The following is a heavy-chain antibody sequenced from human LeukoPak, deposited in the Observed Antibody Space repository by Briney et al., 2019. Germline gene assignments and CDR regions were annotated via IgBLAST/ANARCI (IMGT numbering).Heavy chain of an antibody. CDR3: ARDPNFTGWFGFDY. J-gene: IGHJ4*02. CDR2: TYYRSKWYY. D-gene: IGHD3-10*01. V-gene: IGHV6-1*01. CDR1: GDSVSSTSAA. Sequence: SQTLSLTCAISGDSVSSTSAAWNWIRQSPSRGLEWLGRTYYRSKWYYDYAVSVSSRITISPDTSKNQLSLRVNSVTPDDTAVYYCARDPNFTGWFGFDYWGQGILVTVSS.